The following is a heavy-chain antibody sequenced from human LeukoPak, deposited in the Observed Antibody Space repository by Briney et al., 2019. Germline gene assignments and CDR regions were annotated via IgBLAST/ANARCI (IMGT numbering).Heavy chain of an antibody. V-gene: IGHV3-23*01. Sequence: GGSLRLSCEASGFIFSNFSMSWVRQSPGKGLEWVSAISATVSGGSTLHADSVRGRFTISRDNSKNTLYLQMNSLRAEDTAIYYCAKDHRGVYGWFGSWGQGTLVTVSS. J-gene: IGHJ5*01. CDR1: GFIFSNFS. CDR2: ISATVSGGST. D-gene: IGHD2-8*01. CDR3: AKDHRGVYGWFGS.